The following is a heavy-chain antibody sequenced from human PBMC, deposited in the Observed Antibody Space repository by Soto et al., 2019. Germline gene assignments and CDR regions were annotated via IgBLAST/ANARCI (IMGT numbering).Heavy chain of an antibody. V-gene: IGHV4-59*01. CDR1: GGSISSYY. Sequence: SETLSLTCTVSGGSISSYYWSWIRQPPGKGLEWIGYIYYSGSTNYNPSLKSRVTISVDTSKNQFSLKLSSVTAADTAVYYCARDSGIQLWPYYFGYWGQGTLVTVSS. CDR2: IYYSGST. CDR3: ARDSGIQLWPYYFGY. J-gene: IGHJ4*02. D-gene: IGHD5-18*01.